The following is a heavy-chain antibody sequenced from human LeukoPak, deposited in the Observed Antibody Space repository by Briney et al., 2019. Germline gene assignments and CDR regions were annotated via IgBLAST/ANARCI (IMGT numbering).Heavy chain of an antibody. CDR3: AREATPNLDYYSGDSCPRYYYYMDV. J-gene: IGHJ6*03. D-gene: IGHD2-15*01. Sequence: SETLSLTCTVSGGSISSYYWSWIRQPPGKGLEWIGYIYYSGLSTYNPSLKSRVTISIETSKKQFSLKLRSVTAADTAVYYCAREATPNLDYYSGDSCPRYYYYMDVWGKGTTVTVSS. V-gene: IGHV4-59*01. CDR2: IYYSGLS. CDR1: GGSISSYY.